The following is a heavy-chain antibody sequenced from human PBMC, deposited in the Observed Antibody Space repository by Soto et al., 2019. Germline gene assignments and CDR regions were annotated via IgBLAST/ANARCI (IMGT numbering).Heavy chain of an antibody. CDR2: IYYSGST. CDR1: GGSISSYY. D-gene: IGHD7-27*01. CDR3: ARRWGTYFDF. J-gene: IGHJ4*02. V-gene: IGHV4-59*01. Sequence: SETLSLTCAVSGGSISSYYWSWIRQPPGKGLEWIGYIYYSGSTDYDPSLKSRVTISVDTSKNQFSLKLSSVTAADTAVYYCARRWGTYFDFWGQGTLVTVSS.